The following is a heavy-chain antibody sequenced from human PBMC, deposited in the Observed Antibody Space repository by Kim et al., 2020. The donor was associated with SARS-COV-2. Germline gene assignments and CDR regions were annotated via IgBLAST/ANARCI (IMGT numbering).Heavy chain of an antibody. D-gene: IGHD4-17*01. Sequence: SAQKYESRLTMTRNTSITTAYMELSSLRSEDTAVYYCARRNTGTTRTLDYWGQGTLVTVSS. V-gene: IGHV1-8*01. J-gene: IGHJ4*02. CDR3: ARRNTGTTRTLDY.